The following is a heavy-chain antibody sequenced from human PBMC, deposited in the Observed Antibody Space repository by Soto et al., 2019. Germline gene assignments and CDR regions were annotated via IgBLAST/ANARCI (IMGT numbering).Heavy chain of an antibody. CDR2: IYWDDDK. D-gene: IGHD6-6*01. CDR1: GFSLSTSGMG. Sequence: QITLKESGPTLVKPTQTFTLACTFSGFSLSTSGMGVGWIRQPPGKALEWLALIYWDDDKRYSPSLKSRLTISKDPSKHQVVLTMTNMDPVDTATYYCAHYRSTSSFDYWGQGTLVTVSS. J-gene: IGHJ4*02. CDR3: AHYRSTSSFDY. V-gene: IGHV2-5*02.